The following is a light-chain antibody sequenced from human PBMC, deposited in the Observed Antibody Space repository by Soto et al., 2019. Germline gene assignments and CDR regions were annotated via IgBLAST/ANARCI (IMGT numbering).Light chain of an antibody. J-gene: IGKJ5*01. Sequence: SPATLSLSPGERATPSCRASQSVSSYLAWYQQKPGQAPRLLIYDASNRATGIPARFSGSGSGTDFTLTISSLEPEDFAVYYCQQRSNWPPFTFGQGTRLEIK. CDR3: QQRSNWPPFT. V-gene: IGKV3-11*01. CDR1: QSVSSY. CDR2: DAS.